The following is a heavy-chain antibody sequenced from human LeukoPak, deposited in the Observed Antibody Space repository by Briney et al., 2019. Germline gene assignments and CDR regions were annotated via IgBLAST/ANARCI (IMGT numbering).Heavy chain of an antibody. Sequence: HPGGSLRLSCAASGFIFNNYGLVWVRQAPGKGLEWVSAISNDGGGTTYAEFVKGRFSVSRDNSKNTLFLQMNSLRAEDTALYYCAKGSSGYFFDLWGQGTLVTVSS. V-gene: IGHV3-23*01. J-gene: IGHJ4*02. D-gene: IGHD3-22*01. CDR2: ISNDGGGT. CDR1: GFIFNNYG. CDR3: AKGSSGYFFDL.